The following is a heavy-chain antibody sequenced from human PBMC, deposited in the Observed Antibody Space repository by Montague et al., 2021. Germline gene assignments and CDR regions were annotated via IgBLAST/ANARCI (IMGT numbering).Heavy chain of an antibody. J-gene: IGHJ5*02. CDR2: VFYSGAT. Sequence: SETLSLTCSVSGDSINGWYWSWIRQPPGKGLEWIGSVFYSGATNYNPSLKSRVTMSADTSKNQVSLKVNSATAADTAVYYCARGLYVAVLLVATGWFDAWGQGTLVTVSS. V-gene: IGHV4-59*01. CDR1: GDSINGWY. D-gene: IGHD2-15*01. CDR3: ARGLYVAVLLVATGWFDA.